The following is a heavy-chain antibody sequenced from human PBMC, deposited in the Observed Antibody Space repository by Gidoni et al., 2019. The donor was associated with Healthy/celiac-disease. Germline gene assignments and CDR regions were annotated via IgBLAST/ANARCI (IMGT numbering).Heavy chain of an antibody. CDR3: AIDRVGATDAFDI. V-gene: IGHV1-2*06. CDR2: INPNSGGT. CDR1: GYIFTGYF. D-gene: IGHD1-26*01. Sequence: QVQMVQSGAEVKKPGASVKVSCKASGYIFTGYFIHWVRQAPGQGIEWMGRINPNSGGTNYAQKFQGMVTRTRDTSIRTAYMELSRLRSDDTAMYYCAIDRVGATDAFDIWGQGTMVTVSS. J-gene: IGHJ3*02.